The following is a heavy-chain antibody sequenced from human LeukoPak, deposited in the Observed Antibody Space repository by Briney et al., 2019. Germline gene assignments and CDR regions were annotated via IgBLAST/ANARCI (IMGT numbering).Heavy chain of an antibody. CDR2: IYNSGTT. D-gene: IGHD1-1*01. CDR1: GGSFTRYY. CDR3: ASQLGGTTFH. Sequence: PSETLSLTCTVSGGSFTRYYWNWIRQPPGKGLEWVGYIYNSGTTNYNPSLKSRVSISLDTSKNQFSLKLNSVTAADTAVYYCASQLGGTTFHWGQGTLVTVSS. J-gene: IGHJ4*02. V-gene: IGHV4-59*01.